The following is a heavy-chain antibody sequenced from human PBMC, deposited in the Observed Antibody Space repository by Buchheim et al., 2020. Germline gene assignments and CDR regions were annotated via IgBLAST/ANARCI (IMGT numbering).Heavy chain of an antibody. CDR3: YSPFGVGRTDYYYYGMDV. V-gene: IGHV3-30-3*01. CDR2: ISYDGSNK. CDR1: GFTFSTYP. J-gene: IGHJ6*02. D-gene: IGHD3-3*01. Sequence: QVQLVESGGGVVQPGRSLRLSCAASGFTFSTYPMHWVRQAPGKGLEWVAIISYDGSNKYYADSVRGRFTISRDNSKNTLYLQMNSLRAEDTAVYYCYSPFGVGRTDYYYYGMDVWGQGTT.